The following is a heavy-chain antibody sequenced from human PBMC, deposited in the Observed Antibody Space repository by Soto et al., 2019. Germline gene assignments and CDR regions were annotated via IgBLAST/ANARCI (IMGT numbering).Heavy chain of an antibody. CDR2: IGTRSDI. V-gene: IGHV3-21*01. CDR1: GFTFGNYS. CDR3: AREETAWPLAYGLDV. D-gene: IGHD2-21*02. Sequence: GGSLRLSCVASGFTFGNYSMNWVRQAPGKGLEWVSTIGTRSDIYYAESVKGRFTISRDNAKNSLSLQMNSLRVEDTAVYYCAREETAWPLAYGLDVWGQGTAVTVSS. J-gene: IGHJ6*02.